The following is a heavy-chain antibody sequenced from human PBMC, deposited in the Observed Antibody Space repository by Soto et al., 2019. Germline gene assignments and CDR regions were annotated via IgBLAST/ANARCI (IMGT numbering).Heavy chain of an antibody. Sequence: QVQLQESGPRLVKPSETLSLTCSVSGGSISPHYWTWFRQPPGKGLEWIGYVYYSGSTNYNPSLKSRVTISVDTSKTQFSLKLSSVTAADTAVDYCARGYGGNGMMGGWGQGTTVTVSS. J-gene: IGHJ6*02. CDR1: GGSISPHY. V-gene: IGHV4-59*11. D-gene: IGHD4-17*01. CDR3: ARGYGGNGMMGG. CDR2: VYYSGST.